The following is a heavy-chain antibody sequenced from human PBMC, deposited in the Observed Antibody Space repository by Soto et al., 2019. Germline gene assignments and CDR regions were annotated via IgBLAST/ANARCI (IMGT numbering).Heavy chain of an antibody. CDR2: IIPIFGTA. CDR3: ARDSRYYYDSSGYGPYAFDI. J-gene: IGHJ3*02. D-gene: IGHD3-22*01. V-gene: IGHV1-69*13. CDR1: GGTFSSYA. Sequence: GASVKVSCKASGGTFSSYAISWVRQAPGQGLEWMGGIIPIFGTANYAQKFQGRVTITADESTSTAYMELSSLRSEDTAVYYCARDSRYYYDSSGYGPYAFDIWGQGPMVTVSS.